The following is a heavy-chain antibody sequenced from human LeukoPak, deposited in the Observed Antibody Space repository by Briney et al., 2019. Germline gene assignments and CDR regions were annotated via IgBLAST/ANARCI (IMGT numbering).Heavy chain of an antibody. V-gene: IGHV1-18*01. CDR3: ARDGPSDYYDSGGYPYYFDF. CDR2: ISGYNGNR. D-gene: IGHD3-22*01. J-gene: IGHJ4*02. CDR1: GYNFNNYG. Sequence: ASVKVSCRAAGYNFNNYGISWLRQAPGQGLEWVGWISGYNGNRDYGQKFQGRVIMTTDTSTSTAYMELRSLRSDDTGVYYCARDGPSDYYDSGGYPYYFDFWGQGTLVTVSS.